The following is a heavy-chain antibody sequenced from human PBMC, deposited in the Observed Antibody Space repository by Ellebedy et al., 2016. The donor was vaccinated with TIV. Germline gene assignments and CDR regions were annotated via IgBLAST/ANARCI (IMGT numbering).Heavy chain of an antibody. J-gene: IGHJ4*02. Sequence: GGSLRLSCAASGFTFSSYPMHWVRQAPGKGLEYVSGIPDDGRATYYADSVKGRFTISRDNSKNTLYLQMGSLKPEDIAVYYCATDPDGVYGDTSDYWGRGTLVTVSS. D-gene: IGHD4-17*01. CDR3: ATDPDGVYGDTSDY. V-gene: IGHV3-64*02. CDR2: IPDDGRAT. CDR1: GFTFSSYP.